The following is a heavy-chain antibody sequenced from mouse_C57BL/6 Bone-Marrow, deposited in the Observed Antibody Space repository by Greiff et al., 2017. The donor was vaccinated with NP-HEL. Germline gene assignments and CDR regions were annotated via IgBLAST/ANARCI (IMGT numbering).Heavy chain of an antibody. D-gene: IGHD2-5*01. V-gene: IGHV5-4*01. CDR1: GFTFSSYA. Sequence: EVMLVESGGGLVKPGGSLKLSCAASGFTFSSYAMSWVRQTPEKRLEWVATISDGGSYTYYPDNVKGRFTISRDNAKNNLYLQMSHLKSEDTAMYYCAREPPPYYSNPWFAYWGQGTLVTVSA. J-gene: IGHJ3*01. CDR3: AREPPPYYSNPWFAY. CDR2: ISDGGSYT.